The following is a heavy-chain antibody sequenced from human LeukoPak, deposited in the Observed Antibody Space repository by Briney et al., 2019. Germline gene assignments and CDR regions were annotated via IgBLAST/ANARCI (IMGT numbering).Heavy chain of an antibody. Sequence: PGGSLRLSCAASGFTFNTYSMNWVRQAPGKGLEWVSSISGLSTYTYYPDSMKGRFTISRDNAKNSLFLQVSSLRAEDTAVYFCARSAGTGGPYYFDYWGQGSLVTVSS. J-gene: IGHJ4*02. D-gene: IGHD3/OR15-3a*01. V-gene: IGHV3-21*04. CDR2: ISGLSTYT. CDR1: GFTFNTYS. CDR3: ARSAGTGGPYYFDY.